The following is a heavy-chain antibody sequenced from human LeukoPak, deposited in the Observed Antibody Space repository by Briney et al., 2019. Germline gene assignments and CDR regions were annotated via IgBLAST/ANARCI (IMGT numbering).Heavy chain of an antibody. Sequence: GSVKVSCKTSGYTLSEYYMHWVRQAPGQGLEWMGWIRGDTGDTDSPQKFQGRVTMTRDTSSNTAYMELSRLTFDDTARYFCARVRGNSCDYWGQGTLVTVSS. V-gene: IGHV1-2*02. CDR2: IRGDTGDT. CDR3: ARVRGNSCDY. CDR1: GYTLSEYY. D-gene: IGHD6-13*01. J-gene: IGHJ4*02.